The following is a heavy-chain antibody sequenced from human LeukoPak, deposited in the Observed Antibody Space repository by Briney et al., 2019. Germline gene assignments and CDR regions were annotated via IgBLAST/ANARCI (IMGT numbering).Heavy chain of an antibody. Sequence: SQTLSLTCTVSGGSISSGDYYWGWIRQPPGKGLEWIGSIYYSGSTYYNPSLKSRVTISVDTSKNQFSLKLSSVTAADTAVYYCARLGYDFWSGYPEWFDPWGQGTLVTVSS. D-gene: IGHD3-3*01. CDR1: GGSISSGDYY. J-gene: IGHJ5*02. V-gene: IGHV4-39*01. CDR2: IYYSGST. CDR3: ARLGYDFWSGYPEWFDP.